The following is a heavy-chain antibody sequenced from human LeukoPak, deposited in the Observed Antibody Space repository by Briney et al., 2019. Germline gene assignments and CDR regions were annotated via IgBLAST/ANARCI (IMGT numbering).Heavy chain of an antibody. CDR3: AKVKALDAVASYFDY. CDR1: GFVFSTYA. J-gene: IGHJ4*02. Sequence: GGSLRLSCAASGFVFSTYAMGWVRQAPGKGLEWVSAISSGGDNTYYADSVKGQFTISRDNSKNTLDLQMNSLRAEDTAMYHCAKVKALDAVASYFDYWGQGTLVTVSS. CDR2: ISSGGDNT. V-gene: IGHV3-23*01. D-gene: IGHD1-1*01.